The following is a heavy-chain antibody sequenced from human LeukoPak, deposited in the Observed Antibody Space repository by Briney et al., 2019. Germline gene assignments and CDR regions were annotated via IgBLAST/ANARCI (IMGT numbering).Heavy chain of an antibody. CDR2: LWYDGTNK. V-gene: IGHV3-33*01. Sequence: GRSLRPSCAASGFTFSTYVMHWVRQAPGKGLEWVAVLWYDGTNKQYADSVKGRFTISRDNSRNTLYLQMNSLRAEDTAVYYCASGGLRGFPLGLLDYWGQGTLVTVSS. CDR1: GFTFSTYV. J-gene: IGHJ4*02. CDR3: ASGGLRGFPLGLLDY. D-gene: IGHD4-23*01.